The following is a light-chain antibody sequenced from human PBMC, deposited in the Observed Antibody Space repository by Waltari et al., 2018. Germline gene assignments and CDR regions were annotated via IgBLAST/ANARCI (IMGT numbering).Light chain of an antibody. CDR2: EVS. J-gene: IGLJ1*01. V-gene: IGLV2-14*01. Sequence: QSALTQPASVSGSPGQSITISCPGTDCDLGASDFVSWYQQHPGKAPHLIIYEVSNRPSGISNRFSASKSRNTASLTISGLQAEDEADYYCSSYTTSSAPGVFGTGTRVTVL. CDR3: SSYTTSSAPGV. CDR1: DCDLGASDF.